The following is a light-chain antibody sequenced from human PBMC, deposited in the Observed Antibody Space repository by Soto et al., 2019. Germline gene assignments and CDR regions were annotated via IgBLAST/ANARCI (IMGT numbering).Light chain of an antibody. CDR2: AVS. Sequence: QSALTQPASVSGSPGQSITISCSGTSSDIGSYDHVAWYQQFPGKSPKLIIYAVSDRPSGVSDRFSGSKSGISASLTISGLQTEDEADYYCISYTDRQYYLFGNGTKVT. CDR1: SSDIGSYDH. J-gene: IGLJ1*01. CDR3: ISYTDRQYYL. V-gene: IGLV2-14*03.